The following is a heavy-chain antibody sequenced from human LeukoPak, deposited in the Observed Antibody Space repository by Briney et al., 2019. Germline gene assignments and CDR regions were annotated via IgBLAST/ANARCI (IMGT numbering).Heavy chain of an antibody. Sequence: GGSLRLSCAASGFTFSSYSMNWVRQAPGKGLEWVSYISSGSSTIYYADSVKGRFTISRDNSKNTLYLQMNSLRAEDTAVYYCATPKGSSGWSFDYWGQGTLVTVSS. CDR3: ATPKGSSGWSFDY. CDR1: GFTFSSYS. CDR2: ISSGSSTI. J-gene: IGHJ4*02. D-gene: IGHD6-19*01. V-gene: IGHV3-48*01.